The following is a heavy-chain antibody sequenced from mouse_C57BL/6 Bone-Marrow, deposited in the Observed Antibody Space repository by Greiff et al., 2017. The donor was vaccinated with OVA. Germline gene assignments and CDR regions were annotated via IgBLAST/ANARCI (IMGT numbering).Heavy chain of an antibody. V-gene: IGHV1-50*01. CDR2: IDPSDSYT. J-gene: IGHJ4*01. Sequence: QVQLQQPGAELVKPGASVKLSCKASGYTFTSYWMQWVKPRPGQGLEWIGEIDPSDSYTNYNQKFKGKATLTVDTSSSTAYMQLSSLTSEDSAVYYCASEVDYWGQGTSVTVSS. CDR1: GYTFTSYW. CDR3: ASEVDY.